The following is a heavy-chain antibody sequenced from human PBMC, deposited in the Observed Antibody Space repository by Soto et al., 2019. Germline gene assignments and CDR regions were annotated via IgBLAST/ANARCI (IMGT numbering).Heavy chain of an antibody. V-gene: IGHV3-11*01. CDR1: GFTFSDYY. CDR2: ISSSGSTI. Sequence: GGSLRLSCAASGFTFSDYYMSWIRQAPGKGLEWVSYISSSGSTIYYADSVKGRFTISRDNAKNSLYLQMNSLRAEDTAVYYFARDFCTNGVCYFFDYWGQGTLVTVSS. J-gene: IGHJ4*02. D-gene: IGHD2-8*01. CDR3: ARDFCTNGVCYFFDY.